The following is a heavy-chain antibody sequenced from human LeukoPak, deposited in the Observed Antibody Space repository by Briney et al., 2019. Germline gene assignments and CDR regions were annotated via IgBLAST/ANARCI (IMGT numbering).Heavy chain of an antibody. J-gene: IGHJ3*02. D-gene: IGHD3-10*01. CDR2: IYYSGST. CDR1: GGSISSYY. V-gene: IGHV4-59*01. Sequence: PSETLSLTCTVSGGSISSYYWSWIQQPPGKGLEWIGYIYYSGSTNYNPSLKSRVTISVDTSKNQFSLKLSSVTAADTAVYYCARENLWGGSGRRDAFDIWGQGTMVTVSS. CDR3: ARENLWGGSGRRDAFDI.